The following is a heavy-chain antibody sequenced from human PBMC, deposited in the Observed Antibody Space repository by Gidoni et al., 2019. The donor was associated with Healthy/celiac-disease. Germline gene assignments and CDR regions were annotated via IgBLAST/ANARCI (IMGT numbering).Heavy chain of an antibody. V-gene: IGHV3-49*05. CDR2: IRSKAYGGTT. CDR3: TRELKVTAMVPYYFDY. Sequence: EVQLVESGGGLVKPGRFLRLSCTASGFTFGDYAMSWFRQAPGKGLEWVGFIRSKAYGGTTEYAASVKGRFTISRDDSKSIAYLQMNSLKTEDTAVYYCTRELKVTAMVPYYFDYWGQGTLVTVSS. J-gene: IGHJ4*02. CDR1: GFTFGDYA. D-gene: IGHD5-18*01.